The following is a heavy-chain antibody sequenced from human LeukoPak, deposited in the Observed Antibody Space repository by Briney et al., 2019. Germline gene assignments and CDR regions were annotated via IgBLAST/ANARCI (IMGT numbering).Heavy chain of an antibody. Sequence: QPGGSLRLSCAASGFTFSSYGMHWVRQAPGRGLEWVAIIWYDGSNKYYAESVKGRFSISRDDPKNTLYLQVNSLRAEDTAVYYCAKDRSSGAFDYWGQGTLVTVSS. V-gene: IGHV3-33*06. D-gene: IGHD3-10*01. CDR2: IWYDGSNK. CDR3: AKDRSSGAFDY. CDR1: GFTFSSYG. J-gene: IGHJ4*02.